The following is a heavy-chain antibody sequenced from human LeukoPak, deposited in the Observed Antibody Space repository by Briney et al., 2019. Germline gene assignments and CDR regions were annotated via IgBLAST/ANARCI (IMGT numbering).Heavy chain of an antibody. J-gene: IGHJ4*01. CDR3: AKGGKWDVTPFDY. D-gene: IGHD1-26*01. CDR2: ISGSADNT. Sequence: GGSLRLSCTASGFTLSSYAMSWVRQAPGEGLEWVSTISGSADNTNYAEAVKGRFTISRDNSKNTMYLQMNSLRAEDTAVYYCAKGGKWDVTPFDYWGQGTLVTVSS. V-gene: IGHV3-23*01. CDR1: GFTLSSYA.